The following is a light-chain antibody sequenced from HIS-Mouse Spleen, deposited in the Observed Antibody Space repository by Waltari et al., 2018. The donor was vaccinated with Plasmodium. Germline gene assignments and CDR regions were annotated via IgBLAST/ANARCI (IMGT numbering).Light chain of an antibody. CDR1: SSNIGSNT. V-gene: IGLV1-44*01. Sequence: QSVLTQPPSASGTPGQRVTNSCSGSSSNIGSNTVNWYQQLPGTAPKLLIYSNNQRPSGVPDRFSGYKSGTSASLAISGLQSEDEADYYCAAWDDSLNGPVFGGGTKLTVL. CDR2: SNN. CDR3: AAWDDSLNGPV. J-gene: IGLJ2*01.